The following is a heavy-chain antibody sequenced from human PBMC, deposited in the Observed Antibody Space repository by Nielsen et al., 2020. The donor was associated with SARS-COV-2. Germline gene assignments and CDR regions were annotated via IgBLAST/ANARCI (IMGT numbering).Heavy chain of an antibody. CDR3: ARAQAYYYYYYMDV. CDR2: IYSGGST. Sequence: GGSLRLSCAASGFTVSSNYMSWVRQAPGKGLEWVSVIYSGGSTYYADSVKGRFTISRDNSKNTLYLQMNSLRAEDTAVYYCARAQAYYYYYYMDVWGKGTTVTVSS. V-gene: IGHV3-53*01. CDR1: GFTVSSNY. J-gene: IGHJ6*03.